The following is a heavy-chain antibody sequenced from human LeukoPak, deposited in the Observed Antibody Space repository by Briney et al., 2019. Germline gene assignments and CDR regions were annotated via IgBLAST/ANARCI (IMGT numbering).Heavy chain of an antibody. CDR2: ISYDGSNK. Sequence: GGSLRLSCAASGFTFSSYAMHWVRQAPGKGLEWVAVISYDGSNKYYADSVKGRFTISRDNSKNTLYLQMNSLRAEDTAVYYCAREGLYGAYTSWGQGTLVTVSS. CDR1: GFTFSSYA. V-gene: IGHV3-30-3*01. D-gene: IGHD3-16*01. CDR3: AREGLYGAYTS. J-gene: IGHJ5*02.